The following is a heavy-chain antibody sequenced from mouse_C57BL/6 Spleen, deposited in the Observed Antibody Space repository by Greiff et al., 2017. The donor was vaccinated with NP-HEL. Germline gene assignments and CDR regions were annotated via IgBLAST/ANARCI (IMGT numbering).Heavy chain of an antibody. CDR1: GYAFSSSW. D-gene: IGHD2-3*01. CDR2: IYPGDGDT. Sequence: VKLMESGPELVKPGASVKISCKASGYAFSSSWMNWVKQRPGKGLEWIGRIYPGDGDTNYNGKFKGKATLTADKSSSTAYMQLSSLTSEDSAVYFCAPYDGYFDYWGQGTTLTVAS. J-gene: IGHJ2*01. CDR3: APYDGYFDY. V-gene: IGHV1-82*01.